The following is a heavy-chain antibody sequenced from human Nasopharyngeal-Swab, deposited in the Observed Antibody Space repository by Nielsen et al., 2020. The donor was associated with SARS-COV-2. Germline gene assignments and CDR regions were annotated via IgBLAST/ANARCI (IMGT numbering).Heavy chain of an antibody. Sequence: GGSLRLSCAASGFTFDDYAMHWVRQAPGKGLEWVSGISWNSGSIGYADSVKGRFTISRDNAKNSLYLQMNSLRAEDTALYYYAKVPELYSSSSDYWGQGTLVTVSS. CDR1: GFTFDDYA. CDR2: ISWNSGSI. CDR3: AKVPELYSSSSDY. V-gene: IGHV3-9*01. D-gene: IGHD6-13*01. J-gene: IGHJ4*02.